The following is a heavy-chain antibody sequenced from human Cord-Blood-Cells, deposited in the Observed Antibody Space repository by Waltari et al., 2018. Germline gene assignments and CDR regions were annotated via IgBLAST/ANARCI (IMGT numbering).Heavy chain of an antibody. CDR2: MNPKRGNT. CDR3: AMHERGYSYGYYYYYGMDV. Sequence: QVQLVQSGAEVKKPGASVKVSCKASGYTFTSYDINWVRQATGQGLEWMGWMNPKRGNTGYAQKFQGRVTMTRNTSISTAYMELSSLRSEDTAVYYCAMHERGYSYGYYYYYGMDVWGQGTTVTVSS. D-gene: IGHD5-18*01. CDR1: GYTFTSYD. J-gene: IGHJ6*02. V-gene: IGHV1-8*01.